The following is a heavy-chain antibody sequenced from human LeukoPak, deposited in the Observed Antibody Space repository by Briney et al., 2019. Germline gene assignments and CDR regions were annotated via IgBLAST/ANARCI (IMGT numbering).Heavy chain of an antibody. CDR2: ISGSGGGT. D-gene: IGHD3-10*01. CDR3: ARGKTGSYYSRSYYMDV. Sequence: QAGGSLRLSCATSGFTFNTYAMSWVRQAPGKGLEWVSSISGSGGGTYYADSVRGRFIISRDNSKNTVYLQMNSLRAEDTAVYYCARGKTGSYYSRSYYMDVWGKGTTVTISS. J-gene: IGHJ6*03. V-gene: IGHV3-23*01. CDR1: GFTFNTYA.